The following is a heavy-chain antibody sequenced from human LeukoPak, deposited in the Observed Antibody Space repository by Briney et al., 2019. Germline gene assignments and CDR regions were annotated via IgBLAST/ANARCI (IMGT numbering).Heavy chain of an antibody. J-gene: IGHJ4*02. D-gene: IGHD4-17*01. CDR3: AREKDYGDYAVGY. CDR2: INHSGST. CDR1: GGSFSGYY. Sequence: KTSETLSLTCAVYGGSFSGYYWSWIRQPPGKGLEWIGEINHSGSTNYNPSLKSRVTISVDTSKNQFSLKLSSVTAADTAVYYCAREKDYGDYAVGYGGQGTLVTVSS. V-gene: IGHV4-34*01.